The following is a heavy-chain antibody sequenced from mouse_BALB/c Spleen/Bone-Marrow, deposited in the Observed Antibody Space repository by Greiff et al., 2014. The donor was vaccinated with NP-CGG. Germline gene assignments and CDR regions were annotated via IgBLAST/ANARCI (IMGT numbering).Heavy chain of an antibody. Sequence: VKLQESGAELVKPGASVKLSCTGSGFNIKDTYMHWVKQRPEQGLEWIGRIDPANGNTKYDPKFQGKATITADTSSNTAYLQLSSLTSEDTAVYYCASYYRYSFDYWGQGTTLTVSS. J-gene: IGHJ2*01. D-gene: IGHD2-14*01. V-gene: IGHV14-3*02. CDR3: ASYYRYSFDY. CDR2: IDPANGNT. CDR1: GFNIKDTY.